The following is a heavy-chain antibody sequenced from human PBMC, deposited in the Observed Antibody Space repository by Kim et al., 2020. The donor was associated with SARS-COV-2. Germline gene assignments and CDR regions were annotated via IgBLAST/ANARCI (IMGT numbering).Heavy chain of an antibody. CDR3: ARDSLVPAARAPNFDY. V-gene: IGHV1-18*01. Sequence: ASVKVSCKASGYTFTSYGISWVRQAPGQGLEWMGWISAYNGNTNYAQKLQGRVTMTTDTSTSTAYMELRSLRSDDTAVYYCARDSLVPAARAPNFDYWGQGTLVTVSS. CDR2: ISAYNGNT. D-gene: IGHD2-2*01. CDR1: GYTFTSYG. J-gene: IGHJ4*02.